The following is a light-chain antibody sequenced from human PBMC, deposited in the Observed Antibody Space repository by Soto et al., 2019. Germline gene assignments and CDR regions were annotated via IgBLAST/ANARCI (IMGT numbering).Light chain of an antibody. CDR3: QSYDISLSAWV. V-gene: IGLV1-40*01. CDR1: SSNIGAGYD. Sequence: QSVLTQPPSVSGAPGQRVTMSCTGSSSNIGAGYDVQWFQQLPGTAPRLLIYGNINRLSGVPARFSGPKSGTSASLAITGLQAEDEADYYCQSYDISLSAWVFGGGTKLTVL. J-gene: IGLJ3*02. CDR2: GNI.